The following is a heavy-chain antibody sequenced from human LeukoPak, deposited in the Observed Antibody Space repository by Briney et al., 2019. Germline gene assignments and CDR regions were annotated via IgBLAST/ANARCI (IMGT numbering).Heavy chain of an antibody. CDR2: IHISGST. V-gene: IGHV4-61*02. D-gene: IGHD3-22*01. Sequence: ASQTLSLTCTVSGGSISSGSYYWSWIRQPAGKGLEWIGRIHISGSTNYNPSLKSRVTISVDTSKNQFSLKLSSVTAADTAVYYCARCYFDSSGLGIFDYWGQGTLVTGSS. J-gene: IGHJ4*02. CDR1: GGSISSGSYY. CDR3: ARCYFDSSGLGIFDY.